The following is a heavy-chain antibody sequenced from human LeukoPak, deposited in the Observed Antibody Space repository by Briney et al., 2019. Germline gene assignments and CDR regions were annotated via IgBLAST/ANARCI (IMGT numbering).Heavy chain of an antibody. J-gene: IGHJ6*03. Sequence: SETLSLTCTVSGDSISSYYCSWIRQPPGKGLEWIGYIYYSGSTNYNPSLKSRVTISVDTSKNQFSLKLSSVTAADTAVYYCARSSSWYYHYYMDVWGKGTTVTISS. CDR1: GDSISSYY. CDR2: IYYSGST. D-gene: IGHD6-13*01. CDR3: ARSSSWYYHYYMDV. V-gene: IGHV4-59*01.